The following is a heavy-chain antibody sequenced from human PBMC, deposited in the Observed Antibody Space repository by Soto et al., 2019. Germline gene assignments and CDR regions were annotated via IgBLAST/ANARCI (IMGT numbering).Heavy chain of an antibody. V-gene: IGHV4-4*07. CDR1: GGSISNAY. J-gene: IGHJ6*01. CDR3: ARDNRVSKGYGMVV. CDR2: IHSSGTF. Sequence: SSETLSLTCTVSGGSISNAYWSWIRQAAGKRLEWIGRIHSSGTFNYNPSLKSRVSISRDTSKNQISLKLSYVTASDSAVYYCARDNRVSKGYGMVVWGQGTTVTVSS. D-gene: IGHD3-3*01.